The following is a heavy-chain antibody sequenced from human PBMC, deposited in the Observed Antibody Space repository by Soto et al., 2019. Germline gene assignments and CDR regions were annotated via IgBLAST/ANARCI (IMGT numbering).Heavy chain of an antibody. Sequence: QVQLQESGPGLVKHSETLSLTCSVSGGSISSYYWSWIRQPPGKGLEWIGYIYYSGSTNSTPSLKSRGAISVDSSKNQFSPQLSSVTAADTAVYYCARGRGGWFINQLLNAFDIWGQGTMVTVSS. V-gene: IGHV4-59*01. CDR2: IYYSGST. CDR3: ARGRGGWFINQLLNAFDI. CDR1: GGSISSYY. D-gene: IGHD2-2*01. J-gene: IGHJ3*02.